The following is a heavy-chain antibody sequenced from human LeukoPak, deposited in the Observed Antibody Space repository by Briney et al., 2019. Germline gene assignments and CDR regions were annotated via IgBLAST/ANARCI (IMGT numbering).Heavy chain of an antibody. CDR2: INPNSGGT. V-gene: IGHV1-2*04. CDR1: GYTFTGYY. CDR3: ARTIAAAGVDAFDI. D-gene: IGHD6-13*01. J-gene: IGHJ3*02. Sequence: ASVKVSCKASGYTFTGYYMHWVRQAPGQGLEWMGWINPNSGGTNYAQKFQGWVTMTRDTSISTAYMELSRLRSDDTAVYYCARTIAAAGVDAFDIWGQGTMVTVSS.